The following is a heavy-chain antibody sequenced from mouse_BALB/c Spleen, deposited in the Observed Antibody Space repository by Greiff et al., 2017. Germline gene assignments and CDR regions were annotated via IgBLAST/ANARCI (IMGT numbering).Heavy chain of an antibody. Sequence: EVQLVESGGGLVKPGGSLKLSCAASGFTFSDYYMYWVRQTPEKRLEWVATISDGGSYTYYPDSVKGRFTISRDNAKNNLYLQMSSLKSEDTAMYYCARALYGNYVRYYAMDYWGQGTSVTVSS. CDR2: ISDGGSYT. D-gene: IGHD2-1*01. V-gene: IGHV5-4*02. CDR3: ARALYGNYVRYYAMDY. CDR1: GFTFSDYY. J-gene: IGHJ4*01.